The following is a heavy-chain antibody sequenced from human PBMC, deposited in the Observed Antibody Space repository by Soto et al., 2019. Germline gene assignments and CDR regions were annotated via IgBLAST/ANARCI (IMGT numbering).Heavy chain of an antibody. V-gene: IGHV1-69*13. J-gene: IGHJ4*02. CDR1: GDSFSTSA. CDR2: IIPMSDAA. Sequence: ASVKVSCKAPGDSFSTSAISWVRLAPGQRLEWMGGIIPMSDAATYAHTFQDRLTITADESTAAINMHLRSLRPDDTAVYFCSRGPGIDYYGSGSFSYIDSWGQGTLVTVSS. D-gene: IGHD3-10*01. CDR3: SRGPGIDYYGSGSFSYIDS.